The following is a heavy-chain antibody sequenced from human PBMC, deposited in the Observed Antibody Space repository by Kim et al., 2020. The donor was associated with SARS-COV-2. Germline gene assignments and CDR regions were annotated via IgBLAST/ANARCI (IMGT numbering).Heavy chain of an antibody. CDR1: GASIISSTYY. J-gene: IGHJ5*02. Sequence: SETLSLTCTVSGASIISSTYYWGWVRQPPGKGLEWIATVDDDGSTHYNTSLKSRVTISVDASKNQFSLRLSSVTAADTAGYYCARHLLVVRGVIGWFDPWGQGTLVTVSS. V-gene: IGHV4-39*01. CDR3: ARHLLVVRGVIGWFDP. D-gene: IGHD3-10*01. CDR2: VDDDGST.